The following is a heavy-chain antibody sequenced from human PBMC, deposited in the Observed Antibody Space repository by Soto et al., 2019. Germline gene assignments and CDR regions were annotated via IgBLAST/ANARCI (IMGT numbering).Heavy chain of an antibody. J-gene: IGHJ6*02. CDR1: GGSVSSGSYY. D-gene: IGHD4-4*01. CDR2: IYYSGST. V-gene: IGHV4-31*03. Sequence: NPSETLSLTCTVSGGSVSSGSYYWSWIRQPPGKELEWIGYIYYSGSTYYNPSLKSRVTISVDTSKNQFSLKLSSVTAADTAVYYCARDREHSNSPYYYYGMDVWGQGTTVTVSS. CDR3: ARDREHSNSPYYYYGMDV.